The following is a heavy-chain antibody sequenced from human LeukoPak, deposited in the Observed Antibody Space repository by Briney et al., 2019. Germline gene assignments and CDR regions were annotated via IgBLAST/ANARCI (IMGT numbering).Heavy chain of an antibody. CDR3: ARGEGYQLHYFDY. Sequence: PSYTLSLTCTVSGGSTSSGGYYCSWIRQHPGKDLYWIGYIYYSGSTYYNPSLKSRVTISVDTSKNQYSLKLSSVTAADTAVYYCARGEGYQLHYFDYWGQGTLVTVSS. D-gene: IGHD2-2*01. CDR2: IYYSGST. CDR1: GGSTSSGGYY. V-gene: IGHV4-31*03. J-gene: IGHJ4*02.